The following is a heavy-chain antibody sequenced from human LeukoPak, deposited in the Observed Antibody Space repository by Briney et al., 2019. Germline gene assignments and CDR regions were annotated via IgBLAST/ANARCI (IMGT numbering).Heavy chain of an antibody. J-gene: IGHJ6*02. CDR1: GFTLSSSA. CDR3: ARDATDSGWSFYYYYYGMDV. Sequence: PGGSLRLSCAASGFTLSSSAMNWVRQAPGKGLEWVSSINNVGSHIYYAGSVKGRFTISRDNTKNSLYLQMNSLRAEDTAVYYCARDATDSGWSFYYYYYGMDVWGQGTTVTVSS. D-gene: IGHD6-19*01. CDR2: INNVGSHI. V-gene: IGHV3-21*01.